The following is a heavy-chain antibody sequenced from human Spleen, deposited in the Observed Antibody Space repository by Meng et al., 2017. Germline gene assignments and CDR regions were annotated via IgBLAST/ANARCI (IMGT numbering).Heavy chain of an antibody. J-gene: IGHJ4*02. CDR3: ARGPTTMAHDFDY. CDR1: GDSISTYY. D-gene: IGHD4-11*01. Sequence: SETLSLTCTVSGDSISTYYWSWIRQPPGKGLEWIGEINHSGSTNYNPSLESRATISVDTSQNNLSLKLSSVTAADSAVYYCARGPTTMAHDFDYWGKGTLVTVSS. CDR2: INHSGST. V-gene: IGHV4-34*01.